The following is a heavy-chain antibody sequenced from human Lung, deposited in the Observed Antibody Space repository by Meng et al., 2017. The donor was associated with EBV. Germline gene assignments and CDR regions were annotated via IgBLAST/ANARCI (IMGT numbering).Heavy chain of an antibody. Sequence: EVGLVESGGGLVQPGGSLRLSCAASGFAFNTFWMHWVRQAPGKGLVWVSRINNDGSSTNYADSVKGRFTISRDNAKNTLYLQMNSLRAEDTAVYYCARGKNYVFHDWGQGTLVTVSS. D-gene: IGHD3-10*02. J-gene: IGHJ4*02. CDR3: ARGKNYVFHD. CDR1: GFAFNTFW. V-gene: IGHV3-74*01. CDR2: INNDGSST.